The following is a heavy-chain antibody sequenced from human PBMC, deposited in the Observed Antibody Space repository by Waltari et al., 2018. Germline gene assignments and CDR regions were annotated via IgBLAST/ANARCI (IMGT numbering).Heavy chain of an antibody. CDR3: AKVGSTWYFDD. D-gene: IGHD6-13*01. CDR2: ISSGGSDI. J-gene: IGHJ4*02. CDR1: GFTFSDYY. V-gene: IGHV3-11*04. Sequence: QVHLVESGGGLVKPGGSLRLSCAVSGFTFSDYYMSWVRQAPGKGLECVSYISSGGSDIYYADSVKGRFTISRDNAKNSLYLQMSSLRVEDTAVYYCAKVGSTWYFDDWGQGTLVTVSS.